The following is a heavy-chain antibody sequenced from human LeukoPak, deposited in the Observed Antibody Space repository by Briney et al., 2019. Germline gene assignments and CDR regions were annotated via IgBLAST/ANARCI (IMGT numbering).Heavy chain of an antibody. D-gene: IGHD4-11*01. CDR1: GLTFSDYS. CDR3: AKDIQRGFDYTNSLDS. Sequence: GGSLRLSCAASGLTFSDYSMAWVRQAPGKGLEWVSSITSGGTYIYYADSVKGRFTISRDNAKNSLYLQMNSLRADDTAVYYCAKDIQRGFDYTNSLDSWGQGTLVTVSS. J-gene: IGHJ4*02. V-gene: IGHV3-21*03. CDR2: ITSGGTYI.